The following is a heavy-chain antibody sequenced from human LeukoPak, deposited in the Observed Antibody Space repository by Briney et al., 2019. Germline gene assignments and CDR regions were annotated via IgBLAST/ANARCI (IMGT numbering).Heavy chain of an antibody. V-gene: IGHV3-20*01. CDR1: GFTFDDYG. Sequence: GGSPRLSSAASGFTFDDYGMSWVRQAPGKGREWVSGVSWNDGTTGYADSVKGRFTISRDNAKNSLYLQMNSLRVEDAALYHCARVRWKQRWLGFDAFDIWGQGTMVTVSS. CDR3: ARVRWKQRWLGFDAFDI. CDR2: VSWNDGTT. D-gene: IGHD5-18*01. J-gene: IGHJ3*02.